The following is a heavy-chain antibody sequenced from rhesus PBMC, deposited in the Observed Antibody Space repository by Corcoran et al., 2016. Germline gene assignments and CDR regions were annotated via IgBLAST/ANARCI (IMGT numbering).Heavy chain of an antibody. CDR3: ARVGEYSSWSP. CDR2: IYGSGGST. D-gene: IGHD6-13*01. J-gene: IGHJ4*01. CDR1: GCSTSDRYY. V-gene: IGHV4-106*01. Sequence: QVQLQDSGPGLVQPSETLSLTCAVSGCSTSDRYYWSWIRQPPGKGLAWIGYIYGSGGSTYYNPSLKSRVTISTDTSKNQFSLKLSSVTAADTAVYYCARVGEYSSWSPWGQGVLVTVSS.